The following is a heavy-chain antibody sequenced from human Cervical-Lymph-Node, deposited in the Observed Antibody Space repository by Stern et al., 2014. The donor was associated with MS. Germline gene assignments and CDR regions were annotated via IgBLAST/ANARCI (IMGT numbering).Heavy chain of an antibody. D-gene: IGHD5-18*01. CDR3: AREATAIIVGIDY. J-gene: IGHJ4*02. V-gene: IGHV1-2*06. CDR1: GYTFTAFF. CDR2: LNPNSDDP. Sequence: QVQLVQSGAKMKRPGASVRVSCKPSGYTFTAFFIHWVRQVPGQGLEWMGRLNPNSDDPTYAQKFQGRVTMTTDTSISTAYMELSSLSSADTAVYYCAREATAIIVGIDYWGQGTLVTVSS.